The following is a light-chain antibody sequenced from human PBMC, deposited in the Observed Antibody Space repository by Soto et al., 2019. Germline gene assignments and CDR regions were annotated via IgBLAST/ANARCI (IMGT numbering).Light chain of an antibody. Sequence: DIQMTQSPSPLSASVGDRITISCQASQDISNYLNWYQQRPGKAPKLLIYDSSNLATGVPSRFSGSGSGTDFTFTISSLQPEDIATYYCQQYDHLPAFGGGTKVEIK. V-gene: IGKV1-33*01. J-gene: IGKJ4*01. CDR3: QQYDHLPA. CDR2: DSS. CDR1: QDISNY.